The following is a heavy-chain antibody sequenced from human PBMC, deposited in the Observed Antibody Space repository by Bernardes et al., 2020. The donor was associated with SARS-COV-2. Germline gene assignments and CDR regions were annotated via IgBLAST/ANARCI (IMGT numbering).Heavy chain of an antibody. J-gene: IGHJ3*02. Sequence: GGSLRLSRAASGFTFNKHWMHWVRQAPGKGLVWISRITSDASSTIYADSVKGRFIISRDNAKTTLYLQMNSLRVDDTAVYYCARERYSRSSTDAFDIWGQGTVVTVSS. CDR3: ARERYSRSSTDAFDI. V-gene: IGHV3-74*01. CDR2: ITSDASST. D-gene: IGHD6-6*01. CDR1: GFTFNKHW.